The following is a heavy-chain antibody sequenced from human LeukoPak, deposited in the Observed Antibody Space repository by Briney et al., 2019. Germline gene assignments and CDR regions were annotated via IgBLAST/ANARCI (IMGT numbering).Heavy chain of an antibody. J-gene: IGHJ6*03. D-gene: IGHD2-2*01. CDR3: ARGHSTSYYYYYMDV. Sequence: PGGSLRLSCAASGFTFSSYSMNWVRQAPGKGLEWVSSISSSSSYIYSADSVKGRFTISRDNAKNSLYLQMNSLRVEDTAVYYCARGHSTSYYYYYMDVWGKGTTVTVSS. CDR2: ISSSSSYI. CDR1: GFTFSSYS. V-gene: IGHV3-21*01.